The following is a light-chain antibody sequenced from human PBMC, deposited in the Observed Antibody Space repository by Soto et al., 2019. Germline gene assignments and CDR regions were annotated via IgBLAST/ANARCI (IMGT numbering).Light chain of an antibody. Sequence: DVQMTQAPSSLSASVGDRVTITCRASQGISNYLAWYQQKPGKVPKLLIYAASILQSGIPSRFSGSGSGTDFTLTISSLQPEDAATYYCQKYNSAPRTFGGGPKVEIK. J-gene: IGKJ4*01. CDR3: QKYNSAPRT. CDR2: AAS. CDR1: QGISNY. V-gene: IGKV1-27*01.